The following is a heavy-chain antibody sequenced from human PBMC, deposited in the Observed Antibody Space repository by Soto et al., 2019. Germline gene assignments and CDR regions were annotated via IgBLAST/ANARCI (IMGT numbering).Heavy chain of an antibody. J-gene: IGHJ4*02. CDR1: TESFSHYY. D-gene: IGHD1-26*01. CDR2: IDPSGNT. V-gene: IGHV4-34*01. Sequence: PSETLSLTCAVKTESFSHYYWIWIRQPPGKGLEWIGEIDPSGNTNYSPSLKSRVAISVDTSKNQFSLKLNSVTAVDTAEYYWVGGRRRIVGFDNWGQGTQVTVSS. CDR3: VGGRRRIVGFDN.